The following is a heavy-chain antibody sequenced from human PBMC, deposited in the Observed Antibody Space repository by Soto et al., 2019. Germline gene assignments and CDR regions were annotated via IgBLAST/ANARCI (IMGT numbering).Heavy chain of an antibody. Sequence: QVQLQQWGAGLLKPSETLSLTCAVYGGSFSGYYWSWIRQPPGKGLDWIGEINHSGSTNYNPSLKSRVTISVDTSKNQFSLKLSSVTAADTAVYYCARGSKGYCSGGSCYRPRYWFDPWGQGTLVTVSS. J-gene: IGHJ5*02. CDR1: GGSFSGYY. D-gene: IGHD2-15*01. V-gene: IGHV4-34*01. CDR3: ARGSKGYCSGGSCYRPRYWFDP. CDR2: INHSGST.